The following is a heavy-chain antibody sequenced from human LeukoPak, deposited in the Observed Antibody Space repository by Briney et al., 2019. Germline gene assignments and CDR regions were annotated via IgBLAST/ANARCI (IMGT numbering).Heavy chain of an antibody. Sequence: ASVKVSCKASGYTFTSYGISWVRQAPGQGLEWMGGISVYNGNTNYAQKLQGRVTMTTDTSTSTAYMGLRSLRSDDTAVYYCARRAKYYYYYYGMDVWGQGTTVTVSS. D-gene: IGHD4/OR15-4a*01. J-gene: IGHJ6*02. CDR2: ISVYNGNT. CDR3: ARRAKYYYYYYGMDV. V-gene: IGHV1-18*01. CDR1: GYTFTSYG.